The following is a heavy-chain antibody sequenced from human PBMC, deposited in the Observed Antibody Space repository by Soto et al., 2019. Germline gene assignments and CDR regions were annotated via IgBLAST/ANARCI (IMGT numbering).Heavy chain of an antibody. CDR3: ARLVWSYGTWFDP. D-gene: IGHD5-18*01. CDR2: IYYSGST. J-gene: IGHJ5*02. V-gene: IGHV4-30-4*01. CDR1: GDSISSGDYY. Sequence: PSETLSLTCTVSGDSISSGDYYWSWIRQPPGKGLEWIGYIYYSGSTNYNPSLKSRVTISVDTSKNQFSLKLSSVTAADTAVYYCARLVWSYGTWFDPWGQGTLVTVSS.